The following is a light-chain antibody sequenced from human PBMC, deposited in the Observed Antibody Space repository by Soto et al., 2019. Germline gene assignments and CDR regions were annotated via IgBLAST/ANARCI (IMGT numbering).Light chain of an antibody. CDR2: EVS. CDR3: SSYTTNKTLL. J-gene: IGLJ2*01. Sequence: QSALTQPASVSGSPGQSITISCTGTSSDVGAYNFVSWYQQHPGKAPKLIFYEVSNRPPGLSDRFSGSKSGTTASLTISGLPGEDEADYFCSSYTTNKTLLFGGGTQLTVL. V-gene: IGLV2-14*01. CDR1: SSDVGAYNF.